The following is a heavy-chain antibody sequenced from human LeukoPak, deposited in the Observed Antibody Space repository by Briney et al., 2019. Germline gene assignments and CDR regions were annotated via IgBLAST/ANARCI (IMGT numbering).Heavy chain of an antibody. D-gene: IGHD3-22*01. CDR1: GYTFTGYY. CDR2: INPNSGGT. J-gene: IGHJ4*02. CDR3: ARPHSDGSASYYFDY. Sequence: ASVKVSCKASGYTFTGYYMHWVRQAPGQGLEWMGWINPNSGGTNYAQKFQGRVTMTRDTSISTAYMELSRLRSDDTAVYYCARPHSDGSASYYFDYWGQGTLVTVSS. V-gene: IGHV1-2*02.